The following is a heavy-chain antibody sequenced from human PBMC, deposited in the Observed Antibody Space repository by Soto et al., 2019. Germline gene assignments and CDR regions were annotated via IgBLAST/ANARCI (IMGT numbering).Heavy chain of an antibody. CDR2: ITSSGTTV. Sequence: EVHLVESGGGLVQPGGSLRLSCAASGFTFSSYSLNWVRQAPGKGLEWVSYITSSGTTVYYADSVRGRFTISRDNAKNSLYLQMTSLRDADTAVYYCARGSSNWAYYFDFWGQGTLVTVSS. V-gene: IGHV3-48*02. J-gene: IGHJ4*02. D-gene: IGHD6-13*01. CDR3: ARGSSNWAYYFDF. CDR1: GFTFSSYS.